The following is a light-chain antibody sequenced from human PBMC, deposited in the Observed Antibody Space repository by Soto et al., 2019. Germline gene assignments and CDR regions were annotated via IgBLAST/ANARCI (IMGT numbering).Light chain of an antibody. J-gene: IGKJ1*01. CDR2: GAS. Sequence: EIVLTQSPGTLSLSPGERATLSCRASQSLSSNYLAWYQQKPGQAPRLLIYGASSRATGIPDRFSGSGSGTDFPLTISRLEPEDFAVYYCQQYNRSPRTFGQGTKVEI. CDR1: QSLSSNY. CDR3: QQYNRSPRT. V-gene: IGKV3-20*01.